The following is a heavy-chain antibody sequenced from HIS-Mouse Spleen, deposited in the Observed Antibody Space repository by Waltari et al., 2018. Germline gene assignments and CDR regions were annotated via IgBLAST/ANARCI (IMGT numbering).Heavy chain of an antibody. CDR2: IDCSGIT. J-gene: IGHJ2*01. Sequence: QLQLQESGPGLVKPSETLSLTCTVSGGSISSSSYYWGWIRQPPGKGLEWIGSIDCSGITYSNPSLKSRVTISLDTSKNRFSLKLSSVTAADTAVYYCAREIPYSSSWYDWYFDLWGRGTLVTVSS. V-gene: IGHV4-39*07. CDR3: AREIPYSSSWYDWYFDL. D-gene: IGHD6-13*01. CDR1: GGSISSSSYY.